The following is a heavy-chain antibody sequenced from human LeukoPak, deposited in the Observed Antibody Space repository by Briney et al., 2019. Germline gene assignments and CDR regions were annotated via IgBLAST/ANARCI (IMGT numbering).Heavy chain of an antibody. CDR3: ARVGDIVATMGWFDP. CDR1: GGTFTSYG. D-gene: IGHD5-12*01. J-gene: IGHJ5*02. Sequence: ASVKVSCKASGGTFTSYGISWVRQAPGQGLEWMGWISAYNGNTNYAQKLQGRVTMTTDTSTSTAYMELRSLRSDDTAVYYCARVGDIVATMGWFDPWGQGTLVTVSS. V-gene: IGHV1-18*01. CDR2: ISAYNGNT.